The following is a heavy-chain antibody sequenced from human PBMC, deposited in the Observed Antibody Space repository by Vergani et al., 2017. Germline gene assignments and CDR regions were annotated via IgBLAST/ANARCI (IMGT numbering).Heavy chain of an antibody. J-gene: IGHJ6*03. V-gene: IGHV5-10-1*03. Sequence: EVQLVQSGAEVKKPGESLRISCKGSGYSFTSYWISWVRQMPGKGLEWMGRIDPSDSDTKYSPSFQGQVTISVDKSISTAYLQWSSLKASDTAMYYCARRDHYYQYMDVWGKGTTVTVSS. CDR3: ARRDHYYQYMDV. CDR1: GYSFTSYW. CDR2: IDPSDSDT.